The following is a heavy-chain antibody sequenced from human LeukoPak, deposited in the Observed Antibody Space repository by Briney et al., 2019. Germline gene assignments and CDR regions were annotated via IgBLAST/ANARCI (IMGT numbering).Heavy chain of an antibody. Sequence: GGSLRLSCAASGFTFSSYAMSWVRPAPGKGLEWVSAISGSGGSTYYADSGKGRFTISRDNSKNTLYLQMNSLRAEDTAVYYCAKQEEQWLVRGAFDYWGQGTLVTVSS. J-gene: IGHJ4*02. CDR1: GFTFSSYA. CDR3: AKQEEQWLVRGAFDY. V-gene: IGHV3-23*01. D-gene: IGHD6-19*01. CDR2: ISGSGGST.